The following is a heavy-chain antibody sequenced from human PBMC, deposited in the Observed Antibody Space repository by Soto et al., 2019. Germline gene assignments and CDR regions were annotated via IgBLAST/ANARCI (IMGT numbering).Heavy chain of an antibody. CDR3: AAYGDGPYRPPYDF. CDR1: GFSFSTSV. D-gene: IGHD4-17*01. Sequence: VSSLRLSCAPFGFSFSTSVMAWVRRPPGKGLEWVSSFGPTGRNNFFADSVKGRFSISRDNSKATLYLHMNSLRVDDTAVYYCAAYGDGPYRPPYDFWGQGTLVTVSS. V-gene: IGHV3-23*01. CDR2: FGPTGRNN. J-gene: IGHJ4*02.